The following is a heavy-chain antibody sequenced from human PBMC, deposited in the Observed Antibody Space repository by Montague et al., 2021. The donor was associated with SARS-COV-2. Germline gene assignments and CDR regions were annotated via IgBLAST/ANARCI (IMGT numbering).Heavy chain of an antibody. CDR2: IYDSDTT. J-gene: IGHJ4*02. CDR3: ARAANILSGFYNHPFEY. V-gene: IGHV4-61*01. D-gene: IGHD3-9*01. CDR1: GGSVISDTYF. Sequence: SETLSLTCTVSGGSVISDTYFWSWIRQPPGKGSEWIAYIYDSDTTNNNPSFWSRVSMSSDRSKNQFPLKLTSVTPADTAVYYCARAANILSGFYNHPFEYWGQGILVTVSS.